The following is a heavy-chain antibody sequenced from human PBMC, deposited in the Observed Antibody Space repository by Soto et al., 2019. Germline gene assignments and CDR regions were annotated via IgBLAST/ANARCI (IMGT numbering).Heavy chain of an antibody. CDR1: GGSISSSSYY. V-gene: IGHV4-39*01. D-gene: IGHD4-17*01. CDR2: IYYSGST. J-gene: IGHJ3*02. CDR3: ATLTVTIGLDSFDI. Sequence: QLQLQESGPGLVKPSETLSLTCTVSGGSISSSSYYWGWIRQPPGKGLEWIGSIYYSGSTYYNPSLKSRVTISVDTSKNQFSLKLSSVTAADTAGYYCATLTVTIGLDSFDILGQGTMVTVSS.